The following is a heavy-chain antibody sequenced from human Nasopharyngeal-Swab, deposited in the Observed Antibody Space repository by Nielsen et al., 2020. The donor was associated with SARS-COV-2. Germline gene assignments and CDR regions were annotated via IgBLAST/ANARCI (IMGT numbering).Heavy chain of an antibody. V-gene: IGHV3-74*01. D-gene: IGHD3-10*01. Sequence: GESLKISCAASGFSFRSYWMHWVRQAPGKGLVWVSCINSDGTTTRYADSVKGRFTVSRDNAKNTLYLEMNSLGADDTAVYYCARRLVWFGEAHYYYYGMDVWGQGTTVTVSS. CDR3: ARRLVWFGEAHYYYYGMDV. CDR2: INSDGTTT. CDR1: GFSFRSYW. J-gene: IGHJ6*02.